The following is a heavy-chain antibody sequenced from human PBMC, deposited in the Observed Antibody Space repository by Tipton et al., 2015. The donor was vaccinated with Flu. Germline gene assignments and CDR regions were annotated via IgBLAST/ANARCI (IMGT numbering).Heavy chain of an antibody. CDR3: ARDYCSGGICYPDY. J-gene: IGHJ4*02. D-gene: IGHD2-15*01. CDR1: VGSFRGYY. Sequence: TLSLTCRIYVGSFRGYYWSWIRQPPGKGLEWIGEINHSGSTNYNPSLRSRVAISVDTSKNQFSLKLSSVTATDTAVYFCARDYCSGGICYPDYWGQGTLVTVSS. V-gene: IGHV4-34*01. CDR2: INHSGST.